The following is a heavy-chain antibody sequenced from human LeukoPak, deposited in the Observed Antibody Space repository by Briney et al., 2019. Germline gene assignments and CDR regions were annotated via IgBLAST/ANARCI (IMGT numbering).Heavy chain of an antibody. CDR1: GYTFTNYG. J-gene: IGHJ4*02. V-gene: IGHV1-18*04. D-gene: IGHD6-19*01. Sequence: ASVKVSCKASGYTFTNYGITWVRQAPGQGLEWMGWIRASNGNIDYAQKLQGRVTMTTDTSTNTAYMELRSLRSDDTAVYYCARTVAGKGTWTYWGQGTLVTVSS. CDR3: ARTVAGKGTWTY. CDR2: IRASNGNI.